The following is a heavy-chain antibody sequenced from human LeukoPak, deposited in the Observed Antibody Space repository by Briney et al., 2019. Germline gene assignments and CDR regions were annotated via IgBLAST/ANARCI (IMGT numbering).Heavy chain of an antibody. D-gene: IGHD3-22*01. CDR1: GYTFTSYY. CDR2: INPSGGST. V-gene: IGHV1-46*01. J-gene: IGHJ4*02. CDR3: ARATVYYYDSSGYYYFDY. Sequence: ASVKVPCKASGYTFTSYYMHWVRQAPGQGLEWMGIINPSGGSTSYAQKFQGRVTMTRDMSTSTVYMELSSLRSEDTAVYYCARATVYYYDSSGYYYFDYWGQGTLVTVSS.